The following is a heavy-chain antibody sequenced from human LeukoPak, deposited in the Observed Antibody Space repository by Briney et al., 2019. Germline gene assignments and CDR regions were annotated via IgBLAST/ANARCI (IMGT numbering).Heavy chain of an antibody. D-gene: IGHD3-22*01. V-gene: IGHV4-30-4*08. Sequence: SQTLSLTCTVSGGSISSGDYYWSWIRQPPGKGVEWIGYIYYSGSTYYNPSLKSRVTISVDTSKTQFSLKLSSVTAADTAVYYCARDQGYDSRNWFDPWGQGNLVTVSS. J-gene: IGHJ5*02. CDR2: IYYSGST. CDR3: ARDQGYDSRNWFDP. CDR1: GGSISSGDYY.